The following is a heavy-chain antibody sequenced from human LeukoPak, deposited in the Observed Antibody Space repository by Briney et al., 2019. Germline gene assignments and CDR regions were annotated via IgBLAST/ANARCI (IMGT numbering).Heavy chain of an antibody. D-gene: IGHD2-2*01. Sequence: SETLSLTCTVSGGSTSSSSYYWGWIRQPPGKGLEWIGSIYYSGSTYYNPSLKSRVTISVDTSKNQFSLKLSSVTAADTAVYYCARRVGYCSSTSCYPTYDAFDIWGQGTMVTVSS. CDR1: GGSTSSSSYY. CDR2: IYYSGST. J-gene: IGHJ3*02. CDR3: ARRVGYCSSTSCYPTYDAFDI. V-gene: IGHV4-39*01.